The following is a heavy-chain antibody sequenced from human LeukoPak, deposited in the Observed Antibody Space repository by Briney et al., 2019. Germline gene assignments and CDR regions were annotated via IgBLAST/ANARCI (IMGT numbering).Heavy chain of an antibody. Sequence: SETLSLTCTVSGGSINSSSHYWGWIRQPPGKGLEWIGSIYYSGSTYYNPSLKSRVTISVDTSKNQFSLKLNSVTAADTAVYYCVRQKITTSDYCGQGTLVTVPS. CDR1: GGSINSSSHY. D-gene: IGHD3-16*01. J-gene: IGHJ4*02. CDR2: IYYSGST. CDR3: VRQKITTSDY. V-gene: IGHV4-39*01.